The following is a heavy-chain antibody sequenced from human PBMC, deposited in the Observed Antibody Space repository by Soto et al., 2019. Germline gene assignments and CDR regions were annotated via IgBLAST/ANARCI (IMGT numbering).Heavy chain of an antibody. J-gene: IGHJ3*02. V-gene: IGHV3-30*18. CDR3: AKRANDAFDI. CDR2: MSYDGSHK. Sequence: ESGGGVVQPGRSLRLSCAASGFTFNSYGVHWVRQAPGKGLEWVAFMSYDGSHKDYGDSVKGRVTISRDNSKNTVDLQMNNLRVEDTAVYYCAKRANDAFDIWGQGTMVTVSS. CDR1: GFTFNSYG.